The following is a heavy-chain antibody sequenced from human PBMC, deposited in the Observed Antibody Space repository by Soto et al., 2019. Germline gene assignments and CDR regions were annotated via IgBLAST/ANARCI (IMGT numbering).Heavy chain of an antibody. CDR2: IYYSGST. V-gene: IGHV4-31*03. Sequence: PSETLSLTCTVSGGSISSGGYYWSWIRQHPGKGLEWIGYIYYSGSTNYNPSLKSRVTIAEDTSKNQFSLKLSSVTAADTAVYYCARIAPTYGSGSYYTGVGGYYYGMDVWGQGTTVTVSS. CDR3: ARIAPTYGSGSYYTGVGGYYYGMDV. J-gene: IGHJ6*02. D-gene: IGHD3-10*01. CDR1: GGSISSGGYY.